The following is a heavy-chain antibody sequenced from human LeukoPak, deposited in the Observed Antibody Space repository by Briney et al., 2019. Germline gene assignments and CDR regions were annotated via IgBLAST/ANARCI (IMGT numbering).Heavy chain of an antibody. Sequence: GGSLRLSCVASGFSFGNYTMSWVRQAPGKGLQWVSQISGTGGATWYAGFARDRFTISRDNSKKTLYLQMSGLRVEDTAMYYCVKDPRDTYGTNWFVSWGQGTLLIVSS. V-gene: IGHV3-23*01. J-gene: IGHJ5*01. CDR1: GFSFGNYT. CDR3: VKDPRDTYGTNWFVS. D-gene: IGHD2-21*01. CDR2: ISGTGGAT.